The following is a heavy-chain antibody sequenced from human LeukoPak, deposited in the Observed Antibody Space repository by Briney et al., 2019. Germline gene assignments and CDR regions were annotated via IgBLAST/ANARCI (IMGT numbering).Heavy chain of an antibody. CDR1: GGSFSGYY. V-gene: IGHV4-34*01. Sequence: SETLSLTCAVYGGSFSGYYWSWIRQPPGKGLEWIGEINHSGSTNYNPSLKSRVTISVDTSKNQFSLKLSSVTAADTAVYFCARGLWAPRFDCWGQRTLVTVSS. D-gene: IGHD1-26*01. CDR2: INHSGST. J-gene: IGHJ4*02. CDR3: ARGLWAPRFDC.